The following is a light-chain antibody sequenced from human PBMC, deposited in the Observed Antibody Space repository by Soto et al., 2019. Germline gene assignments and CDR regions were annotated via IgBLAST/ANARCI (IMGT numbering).Light chain of an antibody. J-gene: IGKJ1*01. CDR2: AAS. CDR1: QGISNY. CDR3: QKYNSAPQT. Sequence: DIQMTQSPYSLSESVGDRVTITCRASQGISNYLAWYQQKPGKVPKLLIYAASTLQSGVPSRFSGSGAGTDFTLIISSLQPEDVATYHCQKYNSAPQTFGQGTQVEIK. V-gene: IGKV1-27*01.